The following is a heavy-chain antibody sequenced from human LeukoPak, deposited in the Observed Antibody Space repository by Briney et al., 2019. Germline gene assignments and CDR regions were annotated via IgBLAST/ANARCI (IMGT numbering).Heavy chain of an antibody. CDR1: GFTFSSYG. CDR2: IRYDGSNK. V-gene: IGHV3-30*02. Sequence: PGGSLRLSCAASGFTFSSYGMHWVRQAPGKGLEWVAFIRYDGSNKYYADSVKGRFTISRDNSKNTLYLQMNSLRAEDTAVHYCAKDPYGDDDAFDIWGQGTMVTVSS. J-gene: IGHJ3*02. CDR3: AKDPYGDDDAFDI. D-gene: IGHD3-10*01.